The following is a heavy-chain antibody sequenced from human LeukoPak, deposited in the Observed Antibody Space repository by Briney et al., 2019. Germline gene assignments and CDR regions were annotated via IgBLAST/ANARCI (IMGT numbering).Heavy chain of an antibody. V-gene: IGHV3-23*01. CDR2: ISGSTDST. CDR1: GFTFSTYA. D-gene: IGHD3-9*01. CDR3: TRDLMDYDVSTGLHHYYMDV. Sequence: GGSLRLSCAASGFTFSTYALSWVRQAPGKGLEWVSTISGSTDSTYYADSVKGRFTISRDTSKNTLYLQMNSLRVEDTAVYYCTRDLMDYDVSTGLHHYYMDVWGQGTTVTVSS. J-gene: IGHJ6*02.